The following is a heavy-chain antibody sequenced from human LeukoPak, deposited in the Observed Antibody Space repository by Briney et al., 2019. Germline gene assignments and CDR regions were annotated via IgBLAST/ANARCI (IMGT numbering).Heavy chain of an antibody. CDR1: EFTFSRYW. V-gene: IGHV3-30*02. CDR3: AKGSGWEVSYYYYYMDV. Sequence: GEPLRLSCVDSEFTFSRYWMHWVRQAPGKGLEWVAFIRYDGSNKYYVGSVKGRFTISRDNSKNTLYLQMNSLRAEDTAVYYCAKGSGWEVSYYYYYMDVWGKGTTVTISS. J-gene: IGHJ6*03. D-gene: IGHD1-26*01. CDR2: IRYDGSNK.